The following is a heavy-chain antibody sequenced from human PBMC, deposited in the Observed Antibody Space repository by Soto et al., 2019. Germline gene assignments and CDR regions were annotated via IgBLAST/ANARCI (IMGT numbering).Heavy chain of an antibody. CDR1: GGSISSSSYF. J-gene: IGHJ3*02. CDR2: MYYSGST. D-gene: IGHD6-19*01. V-gene: IGHV4-39*07. CDR3: ARLRGPWEAVAAKAAFDI. Sequence: NLPETLSLTCSVSGGSISSSSYFWGWIRQPPGKGLEWIGSMYYSGSTYYNPSLKSRVTISVDTSKNQFSLKLSSVTAADTAVYYCARLRGPWEAVAAKAAFDIWGQGTMVTVSS.